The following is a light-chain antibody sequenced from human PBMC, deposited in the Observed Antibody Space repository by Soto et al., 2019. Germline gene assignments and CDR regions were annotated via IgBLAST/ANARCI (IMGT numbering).Light chain of an antibody. CDR1: QTINNN. Sequence: DIEMTQSPSSLSASVGDRVTISCRTSQTINNNLNWYQQKPGKAPKLLIYSSSSLLSGVPPRFSGSGSGTDFTLTISSLQPEDFATYYCQQTYITPRTFGQGTRLDIK. V-gene: IGKV1-39*01. CDR3: QQTYITPRT. J-gene: IGKJ5*01. CDR2: SSS.